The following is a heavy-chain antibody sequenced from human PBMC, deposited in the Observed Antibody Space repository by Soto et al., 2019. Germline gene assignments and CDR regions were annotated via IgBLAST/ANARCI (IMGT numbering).Heavy chain of an antibody. CDR3: ARLSSYKYYYYGMDV. Sequence: PGESLKISCKGSGYSFTSYWIGWVRQMPGKGLEWMGIIYPGDSDSRYSPSFQGQVTISANKSISTAYLQWSSLKASDTAMYYCARLSSYKYYYYGMDVWGQGTTVTVSS. J-gene: IGHJ6*02. D-gene: IGHD2-2*01. CDR2: IYPGDSDS. V-gene: IGHV5-51*01. CDR1: GYSFTSYW.